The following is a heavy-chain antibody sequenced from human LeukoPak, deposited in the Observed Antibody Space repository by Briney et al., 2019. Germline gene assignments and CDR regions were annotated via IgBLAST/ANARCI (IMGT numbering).Heavy chain of an antibody. D-gene: IGHD6-19*01. CDR1: GFTFSSYA. Sequence: PGGSLRLSCAASGFTFSSYAMSWVRHAPGEGLGWVSAIIGSGGSTYYADSVKGRFTISRDNSKNTLYLQMNSLRAEDTAVYYCAKENSSGWCFSFYYGMDVWGQGTTVTVSS. J-gene: IGHJ6*02. CDR2: IIGSGGST. CDR3: AKENSSGWCFSFYYGMDV. V-gene: IGHV3-23*01.